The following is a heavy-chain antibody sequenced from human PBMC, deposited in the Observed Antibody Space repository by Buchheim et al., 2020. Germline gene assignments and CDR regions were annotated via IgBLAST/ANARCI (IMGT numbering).Heavy chain of an antibody. Sequence: QVQLVESGGGVVQPGRSLRLSCAASGFTFSSYAMHWVRQAPGKGLEWVAVISYDGSNKYYADSVKGRFTISRDNSKNTLYLQMNSLRAEDTAVYYCARDADSGYYYGFDYWGQGTL. J-gene: IGHJ4*02. D-gene: IGHD3-22*01. CDR2: ISYDGSNK. V-gene: IGHV3-30*04. CDR3: ARDADSGYYYGFDY. CDR1: GFTFSSYA.